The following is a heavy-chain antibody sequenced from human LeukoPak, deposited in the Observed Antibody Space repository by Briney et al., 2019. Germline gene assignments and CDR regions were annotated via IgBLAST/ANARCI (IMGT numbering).Heavy chain of an antibody. CDR1: GYSISSGYY. CDR3: ARDPPGELDY. V-gene: IGHV4-38-2*02. D-gene: IGHD3-16*01. Sequence: SETLSLTCTVSGYSISSGYYWGWIRQPPGKGLEWIGCIYHSGSTYYNPSPKSRVTISVDTSKNQFSLKLSSVTAADTAVYYCARDPPGELDYWGQGTLVTVSS. J-gene: IGHJ4*02. CDR2: IYHSGST.